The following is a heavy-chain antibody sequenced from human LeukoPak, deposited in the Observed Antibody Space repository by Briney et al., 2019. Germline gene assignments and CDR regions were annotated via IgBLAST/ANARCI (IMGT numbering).Heavy chain of an antibody. CDR1: GYTFTSYG. Sequence: ASVKVSCKASGYTFTSYGISWVRQAPGQGLEWMGWISAYNGSTSYAQKFQGRVTMTRDTSTSTVYMELSSLRPEDTAVYYCAREGRAAAGPSFDYWGQGTLVTVPS. V-gene: IGHV1-18*01. CDR3: AREGRAAAGPSFDY. CDR2: ISAYNGST. D-gene: IGHD6-13*01. J-gene: IGHJ4*02.